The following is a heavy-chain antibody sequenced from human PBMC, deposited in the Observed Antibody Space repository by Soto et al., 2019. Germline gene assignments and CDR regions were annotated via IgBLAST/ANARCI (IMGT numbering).Heavy chain of an antibody. J-gene: IGHJ6*02. CDR1: GGTFSSYA. CDR3: ARSQGSSTSLEIYYYYYYGMDV. CDR2: IIPISGTA. Sequence: QVQLVQSGAEVKKPGSSVKVSCKASGGTFSSYAISWVRQAPGQGLEWMGGIIPISGTANCAQKFQGRVTITADESTITSYMELSSLRSEDTAVYYCARSQGSSTSLEIYYYYYYGMDVWGQGTTVTVSS. D-gene: IGHD2-2*01. V-gene: IGHV1-69*01.